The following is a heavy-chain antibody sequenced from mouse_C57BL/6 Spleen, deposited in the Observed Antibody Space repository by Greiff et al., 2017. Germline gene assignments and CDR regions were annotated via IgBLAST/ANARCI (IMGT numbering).Heavy chain of an antibody. J-gene: IGHJ1*03. CDR3: ARFTTGYWYFDV. Sequence: EVKLQESGPGLVKPSQSLSLTCSVTGYSITSGYYWNWIRQFPGNKLEWMGYISYDGSNNYNPSLKNRISITRDTSKNQFFLKLNSVTTEDTATYYCARFTTGYWYFDVWGTGTTVTVSS. CDR2: ISYDGSN. V-gene: IGHV3-6*01. CDR1: GYSITSGYY. D-gene: IGHD1-1*01.